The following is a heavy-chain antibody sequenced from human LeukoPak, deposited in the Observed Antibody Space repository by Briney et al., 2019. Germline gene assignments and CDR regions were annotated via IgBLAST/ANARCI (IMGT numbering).Heavy chain of an antibody. CDR2: ISYDGSNK. V-gene: IGHV3-30-3*01. D-gene: IGHD6-6*01. Sequence: GGSLRLSCSASGFTFSSYAMHWVRQAPGKGLEWVAIISYDGSNKYYADSVKGRFTISRDNSKNTLYLQMNSLRTEDTAVYYCARGRDHSSSSSYFDYWGQGTLVTVSS. CDR1: GFTFSSYA. J-gene: IGHJ4*02. CDR3: ARGRDHSSSSSYFDY.